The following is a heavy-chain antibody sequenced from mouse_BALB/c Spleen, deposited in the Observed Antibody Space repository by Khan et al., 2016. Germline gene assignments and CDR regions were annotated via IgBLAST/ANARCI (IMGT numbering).Heavy chain of an antibody. CDR3: ARVGTTPVDY. V-gene: IGHV9-2-1*01. D-gene: IGHD2-14*01. Sequence: QIQLVQPGPELKKPGETVKISCKASGYTFTDYSMHWVKQTPGKGLKWMGWINTETVEPTYADDFKGRFAFSLETSASTAYLQINNLQNEETSRYFCARVGTTPVDYWGQCTTLTVSS. CDR1: GYTFTDYS. CDR2: INTETVEP. J-gene: IGHJ2*01.